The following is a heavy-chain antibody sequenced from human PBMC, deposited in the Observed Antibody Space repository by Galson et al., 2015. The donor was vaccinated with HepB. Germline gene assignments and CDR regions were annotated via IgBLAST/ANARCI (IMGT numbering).Heavy chain of an antibody. J-gene: IGHJ4*02. CDR1: GFTFSNYE. V-gene: IGHV3-48*03. CDR2: ISSDSNHI. CDR3: ARDLLYYGECFDD. D-gene: IGHD3-3*01. Sequence: SLRLSCAASGFTFSNYEMNWVRQAPGKGLEWIAYISSDSNHIYYADSVKGRFTISRDNARNSLYLQMNSLRAEDTAIYYCARDLLYYGECFDDWGQGTLVTVSS.